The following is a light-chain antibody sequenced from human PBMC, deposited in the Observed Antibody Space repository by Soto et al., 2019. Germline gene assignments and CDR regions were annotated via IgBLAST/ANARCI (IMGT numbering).Light chain of an antibody. CDR3: EQVNSFPVT. CDR2: AAS. J-gene: IGKJ5*01. V-gene: IGKV1-39*01. CDR1: QSISYY. Sequence: DIQMTQSPCSLSASVRDRVTMTCRASQSISYYLHWYQQKPGKAPKLLIYAASNLQSGVPSRFSGSGSGTDFTLTISSLQPEDFATYYCEQVNSFPVTYGQGTRLEI.